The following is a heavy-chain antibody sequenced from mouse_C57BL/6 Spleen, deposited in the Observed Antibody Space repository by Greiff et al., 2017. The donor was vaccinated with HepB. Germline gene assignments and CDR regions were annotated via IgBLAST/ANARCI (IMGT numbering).Heavy chain of an antibody. J-gene: IGHJ2*01. Sequence: QVQLQQPGAELVKPGASVKLSCKASGYTFTSYWMHWVKQRPGQGLEWTAISHPNSGSTNYNEKFKSKATLTVDKSSSTAYMQLSSLTAEDSAVYYCASGVGRGYFDYWGEGTTLTVSS. D-gene: IGHD4-1*01. CDR3: ASGVGRGYFDY. CDR2: SHPNSGST. CDR1: GYTFTSYW. V-gene: IGHV1-64*01.